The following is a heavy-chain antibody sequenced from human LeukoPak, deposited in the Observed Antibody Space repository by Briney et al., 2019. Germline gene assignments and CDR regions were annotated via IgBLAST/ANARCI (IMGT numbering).Heavy chain of an antibody. CDR3: AKDLKYQLLSRWFDP. CDR2: ISGSGGST. J-gene: IGHJ5*02. CDR1: GFTFSSYA. Sequence: GASLRPSCAASGFTFSSYAMSWVRQAPGKGLEWVSSISGSGGSTYYADSVKGRFTISRDNSKNTLYLQMNSLRAEDTAVYYCAKDLKYQLLSRWFDPWGQGTLVTVSS. D-gene: IGHD2-2*01. V-gene: IGHV3-23*01.